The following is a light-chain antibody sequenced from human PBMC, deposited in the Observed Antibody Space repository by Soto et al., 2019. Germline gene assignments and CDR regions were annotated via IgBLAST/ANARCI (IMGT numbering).Light chain of an antibody. V-gene: IGLV1-44*01. J-gene: IGLJ2*01. CDR2: RNN. CDR3: ATWDDSLNGVV. CDR1: SSNIGSNS. Sequence: QLVLTQPPSASGTPGQRVTISCSGSSSNIGSNSVNWYQQLPGTAPKLLIYRNNQRPSGVPDRFSVSKSGTSASLAISGLQSEDEADYYCATWDDSLNGVVFGGGTKVTVL.